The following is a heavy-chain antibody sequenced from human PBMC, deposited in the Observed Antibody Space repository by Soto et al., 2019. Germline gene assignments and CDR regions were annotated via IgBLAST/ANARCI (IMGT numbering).Heavy chain of an antibody. Sequence: QVQLVESGGGVVQPGRSLRLSCAASGFTFSSYGMHWVRQAPGKGLEWVAVIWYDGSNKYYADSVKGRFTISRDNSKNTLYLQMNSLRAEDTAVYYCARERGRRYKPHYYYYGMDVWGQVTTVTVSS. CDR2: IWYDGSNK. J-gene: IGHJ6*02. CDR1: GFTFSSYG. CDR3: ARERGRRYKPHYYYYGMDV. D-gene: IGHD1-1*01. V-gene: IGHV3-33*01.